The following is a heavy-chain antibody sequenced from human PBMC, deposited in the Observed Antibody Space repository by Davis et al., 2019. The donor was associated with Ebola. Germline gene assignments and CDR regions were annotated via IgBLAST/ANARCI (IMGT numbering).Heavy chain of an antibody. CDR3: AKDQGWELLQVDY. V-gene: IGHV3-33*06. J-gene: IGHJ4*02. CDR2: IWYDGSNK. D-gene: IGHD1-26*01. Sequence: GESLKISCAASGFTFSSYGMHWVRQAPGKGLEWVAVIWYDGSNKYYADSVKGRFTISRDNSKNTLYLQMNSLRAEDTAVYYCAKDQGWELLQVDYWGQGTLVTVSS. CDR1: GFTFSSYG.